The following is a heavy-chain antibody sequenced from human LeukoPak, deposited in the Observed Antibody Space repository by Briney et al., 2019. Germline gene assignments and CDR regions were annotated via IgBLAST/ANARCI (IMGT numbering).Heavy chain of an antibody. CDR2: ISSSGSTI. D-gene: IGHD2-2*01. CDR1: GFTFSDYY. CDR3: ATVVPAAVSALATPEYFQH. Sequence: GGSLRLSCAASGFTFSDYYMSWIRQAPGKGLEWVSYISSSGSTIYYADSVKGRFTISRDNAKNSPYLQMNSLRAEDTAVYYCATVVPAAVSALATPEYFQHWGQGTLVTVSS. V-gene: IGHV3-11*04. J-gene: IGHJ1*01.